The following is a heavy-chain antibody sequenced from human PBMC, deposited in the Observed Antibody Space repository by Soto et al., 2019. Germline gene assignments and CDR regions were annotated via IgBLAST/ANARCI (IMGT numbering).Heavy chain of an antibody. J-gene: IGHJ6*02. CDR2: IIPIFGTA. CDR3: ARARGYSYGSYYYYGMDV. V-gene: IGHV1-69*12. Sequence: QVQLVQSGAEVKKPGSSVKVSCKASGGTFSSYAISWVRQAPGQGLEWMGGIIPIFGTANYAQKFQGRVTITADESTSTAYMELSSLRSDDTAVYYCARARGYSYGSYYYYGMDVWGQGTTVTVSS. D-gene: IGHD5-18*01. CDR1: GGTFSSYA.